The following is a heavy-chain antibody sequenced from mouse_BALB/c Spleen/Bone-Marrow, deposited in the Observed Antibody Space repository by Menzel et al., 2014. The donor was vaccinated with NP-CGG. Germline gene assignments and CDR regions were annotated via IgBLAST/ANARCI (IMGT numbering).Heavy chain of an antibody. Sequence: EVQLQQSGPGLVKPSQSLSLPCSVTGYSITNGYYCNWIRQFPGNKLEWMAYITYHGSSDYNPSLKNRISITRDTSKNQFFLKLNSVTTEDTSTYYCAMGHYAMDYWGQGTSVTVSS. V-gene: IGHV3-6*02. CDR3: AMGHYAMDY. CDR1: GYSITNGYY. CDR2: ITYHGSS. J-gene: IGHJ4*01.